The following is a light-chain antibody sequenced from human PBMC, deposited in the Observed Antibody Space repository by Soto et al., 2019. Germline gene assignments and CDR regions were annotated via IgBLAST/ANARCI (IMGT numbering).Light chain of an antibody. Sequence: QSVLTQPPSVSEAPGQRVTLSCSGSSSNIGKNAVNWYQQFPGQAPKLLVYYDDLLPSGVSDRFSGSKSGTSASLAISGLQSEDEADYFCAAWDDNLNGLVFGGGTQLTVL. CDR2: YDD. CDR1: SSNIGKNA. CDR3: AAWDDNLNGLV. J-gene: IGLJ3*02. V-gene: IGLV1-36*01.